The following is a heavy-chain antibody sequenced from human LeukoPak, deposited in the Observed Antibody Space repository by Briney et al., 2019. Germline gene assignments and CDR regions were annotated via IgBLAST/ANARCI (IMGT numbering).Heavy chain of an antibody. CDR3: AREIDYYDSSGYYGHYYYYMDV. J-gene: IGHJ6*03. CDR2: ISYSGTT. V-gene: IGHV4-39*07. Sequence: SETLSLTCTVSGGSISNRNYYWGWIRQPPGKGLEWIGSISYSGTTYYNPSLKSRVTISVDTSKNQFSLNLNSVTAADTAVYYCAREIDYYDSSGYYGHYYYYMDVWGKGTTVTISS. D-gene: IGHD3-22*01. CDR1: GGSISNRNYY.